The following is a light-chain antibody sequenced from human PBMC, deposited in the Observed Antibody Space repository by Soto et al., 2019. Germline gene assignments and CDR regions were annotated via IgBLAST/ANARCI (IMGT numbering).Light chain of an antibody. CDR3: SSYAGSNAVV. CDR2: EVS. J-gene: IGLJ2*01. V-gene: IGLV2-8*01. Sequence: QSALTQPPSASGSHGQSVTISCTGTRSDVGGYNYVSWYQQHPGKAPKLMIYEVSKRPSGVPDRFSGSKSGNTASLTVSGLQAEDEADYYCSSYAGSNAVVFGGGTKLTVL. CDR1: RSDVGGYNY.